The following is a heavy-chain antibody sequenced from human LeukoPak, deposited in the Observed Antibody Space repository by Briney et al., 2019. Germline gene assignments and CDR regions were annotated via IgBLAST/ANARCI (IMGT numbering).Heavy chain of an antibody. D-gene: IGHD2-2*01. Sequence: ASVKVSCKASGYTFTGYYMHWVRQAPGQGVEWMGWINPNSGGTNYAQKFQGRVTMTRDTSISTAYMELSRLRSDDTAVYYCAREGYCSSTSCYYWFDPWGQGTLVTVSS. CDR2: INPNSGGT. J-gene: IGHJ5*02. CDR1: GYTFTGYY. CDR3: AREGYCSSTSCYYWFDP. V-gene: IGHV1-2*02.